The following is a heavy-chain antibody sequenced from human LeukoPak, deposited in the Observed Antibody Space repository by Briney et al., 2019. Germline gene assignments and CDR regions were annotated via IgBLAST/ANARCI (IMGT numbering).Heavy chain of an antibody. CDR3: ARVRCSSTNNTPLWIDY. D-gene: IGHD2-2*01. CDR2: ISAYNGNT. Sequence: ASVKVSCKASGYTFTSYGISWVRQAPGQGLEWMGWISAYNGNTNYAQKLQGRVTMTTDTSTSTAYMELRSLRSDDTAVYYCARVRCSSTNNTPLWIDYWGQGTLVTVSS. V-gene: IGHV1-18*01. CDR1: GYTFTSYG. J-gene: IGHJ4*02.